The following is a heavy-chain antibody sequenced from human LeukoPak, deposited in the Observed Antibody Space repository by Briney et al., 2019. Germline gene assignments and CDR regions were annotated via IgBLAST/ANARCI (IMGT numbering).Heavy chain of an antibody. CDR2: ISGSGGST. V-gene: IGHV3-23*01. CDR3: AKSPVITMVRGVITETY. Sequence: GGSLRLSCAASGFTFSSYAMSWVRQAPGKGLEWVSAISGSGGSTYYADSVKGRFTISRDNSKNTLYLQMNSLRAEDTAVYYCAKSPVITMVRGVITETYWGQGTLVTVSS. CDR1: GFTFSSYA. D-gene: IGHD3-10*01. J-gene: IGHJ4*02.